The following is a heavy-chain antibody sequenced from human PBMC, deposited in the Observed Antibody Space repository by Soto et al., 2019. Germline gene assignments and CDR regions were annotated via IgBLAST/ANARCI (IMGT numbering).Heavy chain of an antibody. D-gene: IGHD1-1*01. V-gene: IGHV1-18*04. J-gene: IGHJ6*02. Sequence: ASVKVSCKASGYTFTSYGISWVRQAPGQGLEWMGWISAYNGNTNYAQKPQGRVTMTTDTSTNTAYMSLRSLRSDDTAIYYCVRGGILEANRPYYYYGLDVWGQGTPVTVSS. CDR2: ISAYNGNT. CDR3: VRGGILEANRPYYYYGLDV. CDR1: GYTFTSYG.